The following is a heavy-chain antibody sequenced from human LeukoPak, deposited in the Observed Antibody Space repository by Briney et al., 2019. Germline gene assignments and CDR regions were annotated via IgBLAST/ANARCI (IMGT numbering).Heavy chain of an antibody. D-gene: IGHD6-13*01. CDR2: INHSGST. V-gene: IGHV4-34*01. J-gene: IGHJ5*02. Sequence: SETLSLTCAVYGGSSSGYYWSWIRQPPGKGLEWIGEINHSGSTNYNPSLKSRVTISVDTSKNQFSLKLSSATAADTAVYYCARGKRSSSWYGGWFDPWGQGTLVTVSS. CDR1: GGSSSGYY. CDR3: ARGKRSSSWYGGWFDP.